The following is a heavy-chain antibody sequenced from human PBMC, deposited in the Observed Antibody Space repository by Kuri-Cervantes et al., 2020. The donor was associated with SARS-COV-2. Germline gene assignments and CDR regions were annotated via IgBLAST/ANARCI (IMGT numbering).Heavy chain of an antibody. Sequence: ASVKVSCKASGYTFTGYGISWVRQAPGQGLEWMGWISAYNGNTNYAQKLQGRVTMTTDTSTSTAYMELRSLRSDDTAVYYCARAFRSGYYFPYYYMDVWGKGTTVTVSS. CDR2: ISAYNGNT. CDR1: GYTFTGYG. CDR3: ARAFRSGYYFPYYYMDV. V-gene: IGHV1-18*01. J-gene: IGHJ6*03. D-gene: IGHD3-3*01.